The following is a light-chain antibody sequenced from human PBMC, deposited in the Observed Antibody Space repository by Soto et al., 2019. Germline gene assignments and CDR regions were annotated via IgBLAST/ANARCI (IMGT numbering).Light chain of an antibody. CDR2: VAS. CDR1: QDISNH. V-gene: IGKV1-17*03. J-gene: IGKJ1*01. CDR3: LQHNSYPRT. Sequence: IQMTQSPSAMSASVGDRVTITCRASQDISNHVAWFQQKPGKVPKRLIYVASSLQSGVPSRFSGSGSGTEFTLTISSLQPEDFATYYCLQHNSYPRTFGQGTKVEIK.